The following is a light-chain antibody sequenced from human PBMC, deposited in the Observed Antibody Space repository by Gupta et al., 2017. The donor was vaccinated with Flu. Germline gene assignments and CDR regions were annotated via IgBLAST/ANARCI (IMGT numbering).Light chain of an antibody. CDR2: EVS. CDR3: SSYTASNTVV. V-gene: IGLV2-14*03. J-gene: IGLJ2*01. Sequence: QPALIQPASVSASPGQSITISCSGTDSDIGAYIFVSWYQQFAGKAPKLIIYEVSERPSGVSARFSGSKSGNTASLTISGLQSEDEAHYYCSSYTASNTVVFGGGTQVTVL. CDR1: DSDIGAYIF.